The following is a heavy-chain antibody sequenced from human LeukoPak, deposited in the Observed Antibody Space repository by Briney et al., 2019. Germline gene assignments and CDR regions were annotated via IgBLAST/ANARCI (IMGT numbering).Heavy chain of an antibody. CDR2: IIPIFGTA. V-gene: IGHV1-69*05. CDR3: ARVSDDSSTIGAFYI. Sequence: SVKVSCKASGGTFSSYAISWVRQAPGQGLEWMGRIIPIFGTANYAQKFQGRVTITTDESTSTAYMELSSLRSEDTAVYYCARVSDDSSTIGAFYIWGQGTMVTVSS. CDR1: GGTFSSYA. J-gene: IGHJ3*02. D-gene: IGHD2-2*01.